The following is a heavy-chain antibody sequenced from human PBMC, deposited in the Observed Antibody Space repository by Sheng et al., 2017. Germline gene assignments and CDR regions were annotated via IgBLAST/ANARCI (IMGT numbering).Heavy chain of an antibody. CDR3: ARDLFEYYGMDV. V-gene: IGHV3-48*03. Sequence: EVQLVESGGGLVQPGGSLRLSCAASGFTFSSYEMNWVRQAPGKGLEWVSYISSSGSTIYYADSVKGRFTISRDNAKNSLYLQMNSLRAEDTAVYYCARDLFEYYGMDVWGQGTTVTVSS. J-gene: IGHJ6*02. CDR1: GFTFSSYE. CDR2: ISSSGSTI.